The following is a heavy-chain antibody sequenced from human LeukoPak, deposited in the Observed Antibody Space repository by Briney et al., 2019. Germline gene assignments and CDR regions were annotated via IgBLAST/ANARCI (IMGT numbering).Heavy chain of an antibody. D-gene: IGHD4/OR15-4a*01. CDR3: ARHSRTNYNYLDY. V-gene: IGHV4-59*08. CDR1: GGSMSSYY. Sequence: SGTLSLTCTVSGGSMSSYYWSWIRQPPGKELEWIGYIYYSGSTNNNPSLKSRVTISVDTSKNQYSLKLRSVTAADTAVYYCARHSRTNYNYLDYWGQGTLVTVSA. CDR2: IYYSGST. J-gene: IGHJ4*02.